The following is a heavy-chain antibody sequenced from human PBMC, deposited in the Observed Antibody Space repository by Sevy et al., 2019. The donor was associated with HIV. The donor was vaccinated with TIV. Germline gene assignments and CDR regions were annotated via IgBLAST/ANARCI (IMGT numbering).Heavy chain of an antibody. J-gene: IGHJ4*02. CDR2: IYGAGNT. D-gene: IGHD1-26*01. CDR3: ARDPQGGHFDY. Sequence: GGSLRLSCAASGFTVSNDFMTWVRQAPGKGLERVSVIYGAGNTYHADSVKGRFTISRDNFKNTVYLQMNSLRAEDTAVYYCARDPQGGHFDYWGQGTLVTVSS. V-gene: IGHV3-66*01. CDR1: GFTVSNDF.